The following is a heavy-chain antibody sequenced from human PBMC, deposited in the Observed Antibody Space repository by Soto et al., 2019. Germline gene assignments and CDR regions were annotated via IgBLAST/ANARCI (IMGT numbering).Heavy chain of an antibody. CDR3: ARLPRVMTKKDVYYYMDV. J-gene: IGHJ6*03. CDR2: ISAYNGNT. CDR1: GYTFTSYG. Sequence: ASVKVSCKASGYTFTSYGISWVRQAPGQGLEWMGWISAYNGNTNYAQKLQGRVTMTTDTSTSTAYMELRSLRSDDTAVYYCARLPRVMTKKDVYYYMDVWGKGTTVTVSS. D-gene: IGHD2-15*01. V-gene: IGHV1-18*01.